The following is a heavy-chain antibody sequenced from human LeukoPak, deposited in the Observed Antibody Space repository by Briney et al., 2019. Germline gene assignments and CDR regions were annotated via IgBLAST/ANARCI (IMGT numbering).Heavy chain of an antibody. J-gene: IGHJ4*02. D-gene: IGHD6-13*01. CDR2: IFYDGSIE. V-gene: IGHV3-30*18. Sequence: GGSLTLSCAASGFTFSNYGMHWVRKSQGKGLEWVAVIFYDGSIEYYADSVKGRFTISRDDSRNTLYLQMNSLRPEDTALYYCAKDLQHLVRTLSFDYWGQGTLVTVSS. CDR3: AKDLQHLVRTLSFDY. CDR1: GFTFSNYG.